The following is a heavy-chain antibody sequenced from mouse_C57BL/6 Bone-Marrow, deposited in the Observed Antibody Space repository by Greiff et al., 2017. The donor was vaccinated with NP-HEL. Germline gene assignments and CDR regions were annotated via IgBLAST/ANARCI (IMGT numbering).Heavy chain of an antibody. Sequence: VQLQQPGAELVKPGASVKLSCKASGYTFTSYWMHWVKQRPGQGLEWIGMIHPNSGRTNYNEKFKSKATLTVDKSSSTAYMQRSSLTSEDSAVYYCARRGFITTVVDYWGQGTTLTVSS. V-gene: IGHV1-64*01. CDR3: ARRGFITTVVDY. CDR2: IHPNSGRT. J-gene: IGHJ2*01. D-gene: IGHD1-1*01. CDR1: GYTFTSYW.